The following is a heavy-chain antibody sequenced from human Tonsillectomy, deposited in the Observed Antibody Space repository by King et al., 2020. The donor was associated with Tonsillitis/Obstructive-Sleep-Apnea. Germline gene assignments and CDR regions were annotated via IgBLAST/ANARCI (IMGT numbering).Heavy chain of an antibody. CDR2: IYYSGST. D-gene: IGHD1-26*01. Sequence: VQLQESGPGLVKPSETLSLTCTVSGGSISSYYWSWIRRPPGKGLEWIGYIYYSGSTNYNPSLKSRVTISVDTSKNQFSLKLSSVTAADTAVYYCARGPARELLDYWGQGTLVTVSS. V-gene: IGHV4-59*01. CDR3: ARGPARELLDY. CDR1: GGSISSYY. J-gene: IGHJ4*02.